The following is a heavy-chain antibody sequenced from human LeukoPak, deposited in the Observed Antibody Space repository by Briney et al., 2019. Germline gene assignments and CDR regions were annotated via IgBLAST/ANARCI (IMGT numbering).Heavy chain of an antibody. CDR1: GGSISSSSYY. D-gene: IGHD4-23*01. J-gene: IGHJ4*02. CDR2: IYYSGST. V-gene: IGHV4-39*01. CDR3: ARQEAVVYYFDY. Sequence: SETLSLTCTVPGGSISSSSYYWGWIRQPPGKGLEWIGSIYYSGSTYYNPSLKSRVTISVDTSKNQFSLKLSSVTAADTAVYYCARQEAVVYYFDYWGQGTLVTASS.